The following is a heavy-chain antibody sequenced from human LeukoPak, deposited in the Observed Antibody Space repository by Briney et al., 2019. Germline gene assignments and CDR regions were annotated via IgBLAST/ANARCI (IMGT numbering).Heavy chain of an antibody. V-gene: IGHV1-2*02. CDR1: GYTFTGYY. D-gene: IGHD3-10*01. CDR3: ARGPRGSGSRNWFDP. J-gene: IGHJ5*02. Sequence: ASVKVSCKASGYTFTGYYMHWVRQAPGQGLEWMGWINPNSGGTNYAQKFQGRVTMTRDTSISTAYMELSSLRSEDTAVYYCARGPRGSGSRNWFDPWGQGTLVTVSS. CDR2: INPNSGGT.